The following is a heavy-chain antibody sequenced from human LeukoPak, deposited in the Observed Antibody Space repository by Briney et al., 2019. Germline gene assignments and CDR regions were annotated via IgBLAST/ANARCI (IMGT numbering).Heavy chain of an antibody. CDR3: TKDKGIINGFYYFDS. CDR2: ISWNSGSI. J-gene: IGHJ4*02. D-gene: IGHD3-10*01. CDR1: GFTFDDYA. V-gene: IGHV3-9*01. Sequence: GGSLRLSCAASGFTFDDYAMHWVRQAPGKGLEWVSGISWNSGSIGYADSVMGRFTISRDNAKSSLYLQMNSLRPGDTAFYYCTKDKGIINGFYYFDSWGQGTLVAVSS.